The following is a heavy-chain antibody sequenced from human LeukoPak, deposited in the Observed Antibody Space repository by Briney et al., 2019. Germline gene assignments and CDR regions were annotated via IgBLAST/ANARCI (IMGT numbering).Heavy chain of an antibody. J-gene: IGHJ4*02. CDR1: GFTFSSYA. D-gene: IGHD6-19*01. Sequence: GGSLRLSCAASGFTFSSYAMHWVRQAPGKGLEWVAVISYDGSNKYYADSVKGRFTISRDNSKNTLYLQMNSLRAEDTAVYYCARLPKSSGWSPFDYWGQGTLVTVSS. CDR3: ARLPKSSGWSPFDY. CDR2: ISYDGSNK. V-gene: IGHV3-30-3*01.